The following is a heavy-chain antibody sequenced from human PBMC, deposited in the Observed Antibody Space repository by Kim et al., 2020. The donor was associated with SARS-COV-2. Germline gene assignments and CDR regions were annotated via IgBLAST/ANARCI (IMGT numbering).Heavy chain of an antibody. D-gene: IGHD2-8*01. CDR3: VKEDMPTSGTNYFDY. CDR2: ISRSGRTI. V-gene: IGHV3-64D*09. CDR1: GFTFSTYA. J-gene: IGHJ4*01. Sequence: GGSLRLSCSASGFTFSTYAMYWVRQAPGKGLEYVSSISRSGRTIDYADSLKGRSTISRDNSKNMLYLQVRSLRPDDTAVYYCVKEDMPTSGTNYFDYWG.